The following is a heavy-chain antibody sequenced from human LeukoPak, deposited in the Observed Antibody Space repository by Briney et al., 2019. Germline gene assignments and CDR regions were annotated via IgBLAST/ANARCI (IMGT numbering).Heavy chain of an antibody. J-gene: IGHJ6*03. V-gene: IGHV4-38-2*02. CDR3: ARTTVPDYYYMDV. Sequence: NASETLSLTCTVSGYSISSGYYWGWIRQPPGKGLEWTGSIDHSGSTYYNPSLKSRLTISVDTSKNQFSLKLSSVTAADTAVYYCARTTVPDYYYMDVWGKGTTVTVSS. CDR2: IDHSGST. D-gene: IGHD1-1*01. CDR1: GYSISSGYY.